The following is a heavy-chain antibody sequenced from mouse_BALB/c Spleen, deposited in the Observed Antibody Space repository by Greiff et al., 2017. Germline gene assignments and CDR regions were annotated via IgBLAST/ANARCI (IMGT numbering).Heavy chain of an antibody. CDR3: ASYDRHDAGLAY. Sequence: DVQLQESGAELVRPGALVKLSCKASGFNIKDYYMHWVKQRPEQGLEWIGWIDPENGNTIYDPKFQGKASITADTSSNTAYLQLSSLTSEDTAVYYCASYDRHDAGLAYWGQGTLVTVSA. D-gene: IGHD2-3*01. J-gene: IGHJ3*01. CDR1: GFNIKDYY. V-gene: IGHV14-1*02. CDR2: IDPENGNT.